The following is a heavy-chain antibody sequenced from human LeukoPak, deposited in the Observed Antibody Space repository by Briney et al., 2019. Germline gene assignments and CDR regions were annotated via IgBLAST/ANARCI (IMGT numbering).Heavy chain of an antibody. J-gene: IGHJ5*02. Sequence: SETLSLTCTVSGGSISSGDYYWSWIRQPPGKGLEWIGYIYYSGSTYYNPSLKSRVTISVDTSKNQFSLKLSSVTAADTAVYYCARGPFPPSSTSWFRTRNWFDPWGQGTLVTVSS. V-gene: IGHV4-30-4*01. CDR1: GGSISSGDYY. CDR3: ARGPFPPSSTSWFRTRNWFDP. CDR2: IYYSGST. D-gene: IGHD2-2*01.